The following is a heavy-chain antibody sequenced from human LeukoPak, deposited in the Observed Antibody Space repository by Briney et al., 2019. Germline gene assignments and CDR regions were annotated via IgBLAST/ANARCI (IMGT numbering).Heavy chain of an antibody. CDR2: ISSSSSYI. J-gene: IGHJ6*02. D-gene: IGHD3-10*01. CDR1: GFTFSSYS. CDR3: ARDIRYGSGSYYNVGYYGMDV. V-gene: IGHV3-21*01. Sequence: GGSLRLSCAASGFTFSSYSMNWVRQAPGKGLEWVSSISSSSSYIYYADSVKGRFTIPRDNAKNSLYLQMNSLRAEDTAVYYCARDIRYGSGSYYNVGYYGMDVWGQGTTVTVSS.